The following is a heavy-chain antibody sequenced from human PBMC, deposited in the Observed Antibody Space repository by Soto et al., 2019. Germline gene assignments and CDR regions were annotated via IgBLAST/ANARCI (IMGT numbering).Heavy chain of an antibody. CDR2: INSDGSST. CDR1: GFIFSSYW. CDR3: AKDSHWAIISPTHDY. Sequence: GGSLRLSCAASGFIFSSYWMHWVRQAPGKGLVWVSRINSDGSSTSYADSVKGRFTISRDNAKNTLYLQMNSLRAEDTAIYYCAKDSHWAIISPTHDYWGQGTLVTVSS. J-gene: IGHJ4*02. V-gene: IGHV3-74*01. D-gene: IGHD2-2*01.